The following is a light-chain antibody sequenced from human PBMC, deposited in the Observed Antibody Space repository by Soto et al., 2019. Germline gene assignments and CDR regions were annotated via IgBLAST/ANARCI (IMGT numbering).Light chain of an antibody. CDR2: EVI. V-gene: IGLV2-14*03. Sequence: QSALTQPASVSGSPGQSITISCTGTSSDVAAYNFVSWYQQHPGEVPKLMIYEVIKRPSGISDRFSGSKSGNTASLTISGLQAEDEADYYGSAYTHSHIVIFGGGTKVTVL. CDR3: SAYTHSHIVI. CDR1: SSDVAAYNF. J-gene: IGLJ2*01.